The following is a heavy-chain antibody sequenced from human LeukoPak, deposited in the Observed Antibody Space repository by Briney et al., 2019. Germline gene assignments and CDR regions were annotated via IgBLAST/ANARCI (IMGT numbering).Heavy chain of an antibody. V-gene: IGHV3-23*01. D-gene: IGHD3-22*01. Sequence: GGSLRLSCAASGFTFSSYAMSWVRQAPGKGLEWVSAISGSGGSTYYADSVKGRFTISRDNSKNTLYLQMNSLRAEDTAVYYCARDYYDSSGYYPWGYWGQGTLVTVSS. CDR1: GFTFSSYA. CDR2: ISGSGGST. CDR3: ARDYYDSSGYYPWGY. J-gene: IGHJ4*02.